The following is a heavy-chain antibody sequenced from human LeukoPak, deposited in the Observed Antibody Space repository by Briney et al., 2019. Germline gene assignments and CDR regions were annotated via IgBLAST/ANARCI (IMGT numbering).Heavy chain of an antibody. Sequence: SVKVSCKASGGTFSSYAISWARQAPGQGLEWMGGIIPIFGTANYAQKFQGRVTITADESTSTAYMELSSLRSEDTAVYYCANTAYYDSSGYLDYWGQGTLVTVSS. V-gene: IGHV1-69*13. CDR2: IIPIFGTA. D-gene: IGHD3-22*01. J-gene: IGHJ4*02. CDR3: ANTAYYDSSGYLDY. CDR1: GGTFSSYA.